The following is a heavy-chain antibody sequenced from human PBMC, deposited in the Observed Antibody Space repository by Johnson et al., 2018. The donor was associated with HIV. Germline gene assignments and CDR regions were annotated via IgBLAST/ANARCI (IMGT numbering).Heavy chain of an antibody. Sequence: VQLVESGGGLIQPGGSLRLSCAASGFTVSSNYMSWVRQAPGKGLEWVSVIYSGGSTYYADSVKGRFTISRDNAKNSLYLQMNSLKTEDTAVYYCTTFGYSSGWYANAFDIWGQGTMVTVSS. CDR1: GFTVSSNY. V-gene: IGHV3-53*01. D-gene: IGHD6-19*01. CDR3: TTFGYSSGWYANAFDI. CDR2: IYSGGST. J-gene: IGHJ3*02.